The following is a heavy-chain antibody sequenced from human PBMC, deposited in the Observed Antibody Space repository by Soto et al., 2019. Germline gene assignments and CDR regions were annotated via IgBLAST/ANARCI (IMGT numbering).Heavy chain of an antibody. CDR2: TSYDGNNK. CDR1: GFRFKSFV. Sequence: QVQLVESGGGVVQPGTSLRLSCAASGFRFKSFVMHWVRQAPGKGLEWVAFTSYDGNNKDYGDSVKGRFTVSRDNSQNTLHLQRDVLRPEDTALYYCARWGTTGGFDLWGQGTLVSVSS. CDR3: ARWGTTGGFDL. V-gene: IGHV3-30*19. J-gene: IGHJ4*02. D-gene: IGHD3-16*01.